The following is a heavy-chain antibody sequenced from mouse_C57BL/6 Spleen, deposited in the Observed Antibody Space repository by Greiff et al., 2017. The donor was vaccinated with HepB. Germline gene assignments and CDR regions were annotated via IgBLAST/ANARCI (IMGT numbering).Heavy chain of an antibody. CDR2: ISNGGGST. Sequence: EVMLVESGGGLVQPGGSLKLSCAASGFTFSDYYMYWVRQTPEKRLEWVAYISNGGGSTYYPDTVKGRFTISRDNAKNTLYLQMSRLKSEDTAMYYCARPLTGLYAIDYWGQGTSVTVSS. CDR3: ARPLTGLYAIDY. CDR1: GFTFSDYY. D-gene: IGHD4-1*01. J-gene: IGHJ4*01. V-gene: IGHV5-12*01.